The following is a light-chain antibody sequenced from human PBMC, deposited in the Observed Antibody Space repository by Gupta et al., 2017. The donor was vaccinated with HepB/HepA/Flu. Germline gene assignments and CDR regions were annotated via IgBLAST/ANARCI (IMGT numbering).Light chain of an antibody. J-gene: IGKJ1*01. CDR1: QSLLHSNGYNY. CDR3: MQTLQAPWS. CDR2: SGS. Sequence: DIVMTQSPLSLPVTPGEPASISCRSSQSLLHSNGYNYLDWFLQKPEQSPQGLIYSGSNRAYGGADRCSGSGAGTNNTLKISRVEAGEGGVYYYMQTLQAPWSFGQGTKVEIK. V-gene: IGKV2-28*01.